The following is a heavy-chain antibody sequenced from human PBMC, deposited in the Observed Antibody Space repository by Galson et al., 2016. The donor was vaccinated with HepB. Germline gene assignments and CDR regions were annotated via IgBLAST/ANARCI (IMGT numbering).Heavy chain of an antibody. CDR1: GLTVSRNY. Sequence: SLRLSCAASGLTVSRNYMSWVRQAPGKGLEWVSVIYSGGSTYYADSVKGRFTISRDNSKNTVYLQMNSLSAEATAIYYCAKDLRGYFYYGLDVWAKGPRSPSP. CDR3: AKDLRGYFYYGLDV. D-gene: IGHD3-22*01. CDR2: IYSGGST. J-gene: IGHJ6*02. V-gene: IGHV3-53*01.